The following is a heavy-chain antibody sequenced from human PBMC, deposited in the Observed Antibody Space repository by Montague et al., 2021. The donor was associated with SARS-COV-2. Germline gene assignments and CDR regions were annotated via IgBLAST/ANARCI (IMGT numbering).Heavy chain of an antibody. Sequence: SETLSLTCSVSGYSISSGYSWSWIRQPPGKGLEWIGEINHSGSTNYNPSLKSRVTISVDTSKNQFSLKLSSVTAADTAVYYCARRSRVVTAIWALRTSLTSWVDPGGQGTLVTVSA. CDR1: GYSISSGYS. CDR3: ARRSRVVTAIWALRTSLTSWVDP. CDR2: INHSGST. D-gene: IGHD2-21*02. J-gene: IGHJ5*02. V-gene: IGHV4-34*01.